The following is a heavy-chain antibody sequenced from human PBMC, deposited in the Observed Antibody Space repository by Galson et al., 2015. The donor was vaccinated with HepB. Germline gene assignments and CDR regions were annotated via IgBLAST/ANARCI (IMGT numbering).Heavy chain of an antibody. V-gene: IGHV4-34*01. D-gene: IGHD3-3*01. J-gene: IGHJ4*02. Sequence: SEPLSLTCAVYGGPFSGTYWSWIRQPPGRGLEWIGEINYNGVATYNPSLKSRVTISVDTSRNQFSLNLNSVAAAGTAVYYCARGPNSDFWGGYRGFSFDIWGQGTLVAVSS. CDR3: ARGPNSDFWGGYRGFSFDI. CDR2: INYNGVA. CDR1: GGPFSGTY.